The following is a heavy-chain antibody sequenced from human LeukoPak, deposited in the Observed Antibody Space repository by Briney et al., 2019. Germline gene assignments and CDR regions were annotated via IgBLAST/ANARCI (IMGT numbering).Heavy chain of an antibody. CDR3: AKERRGENVWGSYRDAFDM. CDR1: GGSISSSSYY. Sequence: ETLSLTCTVSGGSISSSSYYWGWIRQPPGKGLEWVSGISGSGGSTYYADSVKGRFTISRDNSKNTLYLQMNSLRAEDTAVYYCAKERRGENVWGSYRDAFDMWGQGTMVTVSS. CDR2: ISGSGGST. V-gene: IGHV3-23*01. J-gene: IGHJ3*02. D-gene: IGHD3-16*02.